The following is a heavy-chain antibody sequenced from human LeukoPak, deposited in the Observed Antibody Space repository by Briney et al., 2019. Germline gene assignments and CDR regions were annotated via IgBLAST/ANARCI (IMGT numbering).Heavy chain of an antibody. D-gene: IGHD2-2*01. CDR3: ARVAGYCSSTSCSHFDY. CDR2: ISAYNGNT. CDR1: GYTFTSYG. Sequence: ASVKVSCKASGYTFTSYGISWVRQAPGQGLERMGWISAYNGNTNYAQKLQGRVTMTTDTSTSTAYMELRSLRSDDTAVYYCARVAGYCSSTSCSHFDYWGQGTLVTVSS. V-gene: IGHV1-18*01. J-gene: IGHJ4*02.